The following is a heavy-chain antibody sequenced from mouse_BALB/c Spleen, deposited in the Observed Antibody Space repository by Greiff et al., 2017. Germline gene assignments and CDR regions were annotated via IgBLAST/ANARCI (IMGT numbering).Heavy chain of an antibody. V-gene: IGHV5-12-1*01. Sequence: EVMLVESGGGLVKPGGSLKLSCAASGFAFSSYDMSWVRQTPEKRLEWVAYISSGGGSTYYPDTVKGRFTISRDNAKNTLYLQMSSLKSEDSAMYYCARRGLWLAYWGQGTLVTVSA. CDR3: ARRGLWLAY. CDR1: GFAFSSYD. J-gene: IGHJ3*01. D-gene: IGHD3-3*01. CDR2: ISSGGGST.